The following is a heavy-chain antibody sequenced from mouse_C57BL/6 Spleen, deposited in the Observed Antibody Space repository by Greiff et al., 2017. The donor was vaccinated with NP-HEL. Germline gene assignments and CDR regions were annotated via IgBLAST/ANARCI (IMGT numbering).Heavy chain of an antibody. Sequence: EVQLVESGGGLVKPGGSLKLSCAASGFTFSDYGMHWVRQAPEKGLEWVAYISSGSSTIYYADTVKGRFTISRDNAKNTLVLQMTSLRSEDTALYYCARYYSKGGFAYWGQGTLVTVSA. CDR1: GFTFSDYG. D-gene: IGHD2-5*01. CDR3: ARYYSKGGFAY. J-gene: IGHJ3*01. CDR2: ISSGSSTI. V-gene: IGHV5-17*01.